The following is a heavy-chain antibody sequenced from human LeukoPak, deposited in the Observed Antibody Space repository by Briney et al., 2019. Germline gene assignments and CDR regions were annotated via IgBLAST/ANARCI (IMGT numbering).Heavy chain of an antibody. D-gene: IGHD3-3*01. CDR1: GGSISSGGCY. CDR2: IYYSGIT. CDR3: ARALFKGHKSSFFAY. J-gene: IGHJ4*02. Sequence: SQTPSLTCIVSGGSISSGGCYWSWIRHHPGKGLEWIGYIYYSGITYYNPSLKSRITISVDMSKNYFSLKLSPVTAADTAVYYCARALFKGHKSSFFAYWGQGTLVTVSS. V-gene: IGHV4-31*03.